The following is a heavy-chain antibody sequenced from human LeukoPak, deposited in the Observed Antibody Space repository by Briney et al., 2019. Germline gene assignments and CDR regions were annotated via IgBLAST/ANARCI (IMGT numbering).Heavy chain of an antibody. CDR3: ARDKGFGVDAFDI. J-gene: IGHJ3*02. CDR2: INSDGSST. V-gene: IGHV3-74*01. CDR1: GFTFSSYW. D-gene: IGHD3-10*01. Sequence: PGGSLRLSCAASGFTFSSYWVHWVRQAPGKGLVWVSRINSDGSSTSYADSVKGRFTISRDNAKNTLYLQMNSLRAEDTAVYYCARDKGFGVDAFDIWGQGTMVTVSS.